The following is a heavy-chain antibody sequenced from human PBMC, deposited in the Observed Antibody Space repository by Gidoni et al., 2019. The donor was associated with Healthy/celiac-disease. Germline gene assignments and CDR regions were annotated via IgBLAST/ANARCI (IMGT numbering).Heavy chain of an antibody. J-gene: IGHJ6*02. Sequence: QVQLVQYGAEVKNPGASVKVSCKASGYTFHGYYCPWVRQAPGQGLEWMGWINPNSGGTNYAQKFQGRVTMTRDTSISTAYMELSRLRSDDTAVYYCARVTLGYCSGGSCDYYYYGMDVWGQGTTVTVSS. V-gene: IGHV1-2*02. CDR3: ARVTLGYCSGGSCDYYYYGMDV. CDR2: INPNSGGT. D-gene: IGHD2-15*01. CDR1: GYTFHGYY.